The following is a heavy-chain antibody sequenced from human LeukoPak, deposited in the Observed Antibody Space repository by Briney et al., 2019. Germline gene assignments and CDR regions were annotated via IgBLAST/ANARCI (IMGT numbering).Heavy chain of an antibody. J-gene: IGHJ4*02. CDR2: IKQDGSEK. CDR1: GFTSSDYW. V-gene: IGHV3-7*05. Sequence: PGGSLRLSCAASGFTSSDYWMNRVRQAPGKGLEWVASIKQDGSEKYYVDSVKGRCTISRDNAKNSLYLQMNSLRAEDTAVYYCQRDETRIVGSLDYWGQGTLVTVSS. D-gene: IGHD1-26*01. CDR3: QRDETRIVGSLDY.